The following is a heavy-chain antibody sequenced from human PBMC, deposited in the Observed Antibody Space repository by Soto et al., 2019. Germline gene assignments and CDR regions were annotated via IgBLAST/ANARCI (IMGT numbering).Heavy chain of an antibody. V-gene: IGHV3-30*18. CDR3: AKDEGNLERGYSYYGMDV. CDR2: ISYDGSNK. D-gene: IGHD3-3*01. Sequence: QVQLVESGGGVVQPGRSLRLSCAASGFTFSSYGMHWVRQAPGKGLEWVAVISYDGSNKYYADSVKGRFTISRDNSKNTLYLQMNSLRAEDTAVYYCAKDEGNLERGYSYYGMDVWGQGTTVTVSS. J-gene: IGHJ6*02. CDR1: GFTFSSYG.